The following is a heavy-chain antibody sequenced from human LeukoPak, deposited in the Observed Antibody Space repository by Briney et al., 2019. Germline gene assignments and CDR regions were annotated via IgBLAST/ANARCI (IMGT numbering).Heavy chain of an antibody. J-gene: IGHJ6*02. CDR1: GFTFSDYC. D-gene: IGHD6-19*01. CDR2: IISSGSTI. CDR3: ARDRSSGWNRRDYGMDV. Sequence: GGSLRLSCAASGFTFSDYCMSWIRQAPGKGLEWVSYIISSGSTIYYADSVKGRFTISRDNAKNSLYLQMNSLRAEDTAVYYCARDRSSGWNRRDYGMDVWGQGTTVTVSS. V-gene: IGHV3-11*01.